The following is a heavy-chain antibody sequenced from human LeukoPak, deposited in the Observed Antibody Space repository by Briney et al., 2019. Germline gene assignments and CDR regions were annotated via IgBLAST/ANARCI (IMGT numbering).Heavy chain of an antibody. Sequence: SETLSLTCTVSGGSISSYYWSWIRQPPGKGLEWIGYIYYSGSTNYNPSLKSRVTISVDTSKNQFSLKLSSVTAADTAVYYCARHLRTLGAWLRERDAFDIWGQETMVTVSS. D-gene: IGHD5-12*01. V-gene: IGHV4-59*08. CDR3: ARHLRTLGAWLRERDAFDI. J-gene: IGHJ3*02. CDR2: IYYSGST. CDR1: GGSISSYY.